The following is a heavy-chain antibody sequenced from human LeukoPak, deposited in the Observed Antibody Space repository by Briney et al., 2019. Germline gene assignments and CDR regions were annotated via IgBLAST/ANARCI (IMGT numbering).Heavy chain of an antibody. V-gene: IGHV3-48*03. CDR1: GFTFSNYE. CDR3: AQIYTYGSSQFDY. D-gene: IGHD5-18*01. Sequence: GGSLRFSCAASGFTFSNYEMNWVRKAPGKGLEWVSYISSSGSTIYYADSVKGRFTISRDNAKNSLYLQMNSLRAEDTAVHYCAQIYTYGSSQFDYWGQGTLVTVSS. CDR2: ISSSGSTI. J-gene: IGHJ4*02.